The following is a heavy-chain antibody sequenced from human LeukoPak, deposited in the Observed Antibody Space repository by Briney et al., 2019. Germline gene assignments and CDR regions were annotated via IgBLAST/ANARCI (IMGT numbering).Heavy chain of an antibody. Sequence: GGSLRLSCAASGFNFLAYWMCWVRQAPGKEPELVANINKDGSAGYHVDSVEGRFTISKDNANNTLHLQMNDLRGEDTAVYYCARDATRGGDFDYWGQGTLVTVAS. CDR1: GFNFLAYW. D-gene: IGHD2-21*01. CDR2: INKDGSAG. CDR3: ARDATRGGDFDY. J-gene: IGHJ4*02. V-gene: IGHV3-7*01.